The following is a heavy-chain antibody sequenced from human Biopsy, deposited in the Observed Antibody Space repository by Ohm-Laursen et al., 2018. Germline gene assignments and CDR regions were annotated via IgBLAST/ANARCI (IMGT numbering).Heavy chain of an antibody. CDR2: ISWDSGRI. V-gene: IGHV3-9*01. CDR3: TKYLFPAGTDV. CDR1: GFTVNDHA. Sequence: SLRLSCAASGFTVNDHAMHWVRQPPGKGLEWVSGISWDSGRIGYADSVKGRFNVSRDNAKKSLYLEINSLRPEDTALYYCTKYLFPAGTDVWGQGTTVTVSS. J-gene: IGHJ6*02.